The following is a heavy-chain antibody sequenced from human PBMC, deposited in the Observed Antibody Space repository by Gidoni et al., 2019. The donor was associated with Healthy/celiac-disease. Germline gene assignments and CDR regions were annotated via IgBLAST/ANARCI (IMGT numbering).Heavy chain of an antibody. CDR1: GGSISSSLYY. V-gene: IGHV4-39*01. CDR2: IHYSWST. D-gene: IGHD1-1*01. Sequence: QLQLQESGPGLVKPSGTLSLTCPISGGSISSSLYYWGWIRQPPGKGLEWLGRIHYSWSTSYNPSLKSRVTISVDTSKNQFSLKLSSVTAADTAVYYCARLVLGNWNPSYYYYGMDVWGQGTTVTVSS. J-gene: IGHJ6*02. CDR3: ARLVLGNWNPSYYYYGMDV.